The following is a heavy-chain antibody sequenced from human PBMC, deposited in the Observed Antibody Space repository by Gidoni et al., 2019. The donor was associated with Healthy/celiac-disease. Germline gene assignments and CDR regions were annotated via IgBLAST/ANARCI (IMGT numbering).Heavy chain of an antibody. CDR3: TTFVVVTAPPTSDAFDI. CDR2: IKSKTDGGTT. J-gene: IGHJ3*02. CDR1: GSTLRNAW. V-gene: IGHV3-15*01. D-gene: IGHD2-21*02. Sequence: EVQLVESGGGLVEPGGYLRLSCAASGSTLRNAWMSWVRQAPGKGLEWVGRIKSKTDGGTTDYAAPVKGRFTISRDDSKNTLYLQMNSLKTEDTAVYYCTTFVVVTAPPTSDAFDIWGQGTMVTVSS.